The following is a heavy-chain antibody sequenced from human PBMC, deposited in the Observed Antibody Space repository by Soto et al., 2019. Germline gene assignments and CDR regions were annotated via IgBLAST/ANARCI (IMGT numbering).Heavy chain of an antibody. D-gene: IGHD4-17*01. CDR1: GASISSGGYF. CDR2: IFYIGTT. V-gene: IGHV4-31*03. Sequence: QVQLQESGPGLVKPSQTLSLTCTVSGASISSGGYFWNWIRHHPGKVLEWIGYIFYIGTTFYNPSLKSRLSISVDTSNNQFSLNLTAVTAADTAVYFCAIGRLRWRYFDYWGQGAMVTVSS. CDR3: AIGRLRWRYFDY. J-gene: IGHJ4*02.